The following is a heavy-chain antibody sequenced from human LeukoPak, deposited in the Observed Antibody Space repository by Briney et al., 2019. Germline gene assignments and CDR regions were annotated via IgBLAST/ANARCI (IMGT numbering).Heavy chain of an antibody. Sequence: TSETLSLTCTVSGGSISSYYWSWIRQPPGKGLEWIGYIYTSGSTNYNPSLKSRVTISVDTSKNQFSLKLSSVTAADTAVYYCARHVYYDSSGYFDYWDQGTLVTVSS. CDR2: IYTSGST. CDR1: GGSISSYY. J-gene: IGHJ4*02. D-gene: IGHD3-22*01. CDR3: ARHVYYDSSGYFDY. V-gene: IGHV4-4*09.